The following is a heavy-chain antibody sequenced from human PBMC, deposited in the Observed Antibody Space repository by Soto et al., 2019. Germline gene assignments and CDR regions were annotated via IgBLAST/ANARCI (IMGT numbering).Heavy chain of an antibody. CDR1: GGSITTGGSY. J-gene: IGHJ4*02. CDR2: IYHSGNT. D-gene: IGHD2-2*02. CDR3: ARARFQVLYGKPYFDS. Sequence: PSETLSLTCTVSGGSITTGGSYWSWISQQPGKGLEWIGNIYHSGNTYYNPSLKSRLTISVDTSKNHFSLMVDSVTAADTAVYYCARARFQVLYGKPYFDSWGQVTLVTVSS. V-gene: IGHV4-31*03.